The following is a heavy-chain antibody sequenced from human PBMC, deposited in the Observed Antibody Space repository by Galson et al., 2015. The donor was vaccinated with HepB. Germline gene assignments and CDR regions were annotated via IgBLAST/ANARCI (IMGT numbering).Heavy chain of an antibody. J-gene: IGHJ3*02. CDR3: ARGHYFDSSGYPFAFDI. Sequence: SLRLSCAASGFTVSSYSMSWVRQAPGKGLEWVAVIYSDGSKYYKDSVKGRFTISRDNTKNTQYLQMNSLRAEDTAAYYCARGHYFDSSGYPFAFDIWGQGTMVTVSS. CDR2: IYSDGSK. V-gene: IGHV3-53*01. CDR1: GFTVSSYS. D-gene: IGHD3-22*01.